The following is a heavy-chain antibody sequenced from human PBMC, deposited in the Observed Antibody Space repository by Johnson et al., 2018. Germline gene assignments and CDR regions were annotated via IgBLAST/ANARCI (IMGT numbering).Heavy chain of an antibody. Sequence: VQLVESGAEVKKPGASVKVSCKASGGTFSSYAISWVRQAPGQGLEWVGGIIPIFGAANYAQKFKGRVTITADESPSTAYMELSSLKSEDTAVYYCGTLGVVVPAAISEYYYYYGMDVWGQGDTVTVSS. CDR3: GTLGVVVPAAISEYYYYYGMDV. CDR2: IIPIFGAA. V-gene: IGHV1-69*01. D-gene: IGHD2-2*02. J-gene: IGHJ6*02. CDR1: GGTFSSYA.